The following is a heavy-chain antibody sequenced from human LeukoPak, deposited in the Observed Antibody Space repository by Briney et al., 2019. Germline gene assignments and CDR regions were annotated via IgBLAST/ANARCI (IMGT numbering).Heavy chain of an antibody. Sequence: SETLSLTCTVSGGSISSGSYYWSWIRQPAGKGLEWIGRIYTSGSTNYNPSLKSRVTISVDTSKNQFSLKLSSVTAADTAVYYCARGRGYSSSWYFDYWGQGTLVTVSS. D-gene: IGHD6-13*01. CDR2: IYTSGST. CDR3: ARGRGYSSSWYFDY. J-gene: IGHJ4*02. CDR1: GGSISSGSYY. V-gene: IGHV4-61*02.